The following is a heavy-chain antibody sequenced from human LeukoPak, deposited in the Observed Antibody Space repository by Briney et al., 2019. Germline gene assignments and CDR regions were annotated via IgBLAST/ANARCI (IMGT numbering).Heavy chain of an antibody. V-gene: IGHV3-74*01. J-gene: IGHJ4*02. CDR1: EFNFTNYW. CDR3: ARALFQVPYYFDF. Sequence: GGSLRLSCEASEFNFTNYWMYWVRQAPGKGLAWVSAINTDGSTTTYADSVKGRFTISRDNARNTLYLQMNSLRAEDTAVYYCARALFQVPYYFDFWGQGTLVTVSS. CDR2: INTDGSTT. D-gene: IGHD2-2*01.